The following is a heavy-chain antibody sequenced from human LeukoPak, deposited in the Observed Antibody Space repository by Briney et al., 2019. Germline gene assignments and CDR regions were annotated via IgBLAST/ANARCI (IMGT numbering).Heavy chain of an antibody. J-gene: IGHJ4*02. D-gene: IGHD6-19*01. V-gene: IGHV1-2*02. CDR2: INPNSGGT. CDR1: GYTFTGYY. CDR3: ARAVAGKPPSLDY. Sequence: GASVKVSCKASGYTFTGYYMHWVRQAPGQGLEWMGWINPNSGGTNYAQKFQGRVTMTRDTSISTAYMELRSLRSDDTAVYYCARAVAGKPPSLDYWGQGTLVTVSS.